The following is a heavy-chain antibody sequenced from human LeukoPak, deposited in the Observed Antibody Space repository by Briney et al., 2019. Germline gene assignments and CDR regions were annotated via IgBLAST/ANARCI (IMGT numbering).Heavy chain of an antibody. D-gene: IGHD6-13*01. Sequence: PGGSLRLSCAASGFTFSSYAMSWVRQAPGKGLDWVSFIYSGGSTYYSDSVKGRFTISRDNSKNTLYLQMNSLRAEDTAVYYCARDLWFQVAAADHPGHAFDIWGQGTMVTVSS. CDR2: IYSGGST. V-gene: IGHV3-53*01. CDR3: ARDLWFQVAAADHPGHAFDI. J-gene: IGHJ3*02. CDR1: GFTFSSYA.